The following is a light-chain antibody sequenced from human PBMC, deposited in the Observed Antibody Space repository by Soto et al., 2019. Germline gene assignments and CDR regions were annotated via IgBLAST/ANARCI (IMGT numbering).Light chain of an antibody. CDR1: ESIDNW. V-gene: IGKV1-5*01. CDR3: QPYPTDWT. Sequence: DIHMTQSPSTLSASAGGTCTIPFRASESIDNWLAWYQQKPGKAPKLLLFAASTLVGGVPPRFSGRRSGTEFTLPISSLQADDFATYYCQPYPTDWTFGQGTKVDNK. J-gene: IGKJ1*01. CDR2: AAS.